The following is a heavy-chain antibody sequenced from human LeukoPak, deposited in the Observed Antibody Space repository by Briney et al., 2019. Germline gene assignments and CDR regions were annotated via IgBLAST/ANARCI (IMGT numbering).Heavy chain of an antibody. J-gene: IGHJ5*02. CDR1: GFAFSSHS. V-gene: IGHV3-23*01. CDR2: ISGTGTNT. D-gene: IGHD2-8*01. CDR3: AKETGNGRTNWFET. Sequence: GGAVTLSRAASGFAFSSHSMTWVRQAPGKGLEGGSAISGTGTNTYYTDSVKRRFTISRDNSQNTLYLQMSSLRVEDTAVYYCAKETGNGRTNWFETWGQGTLVTVSS.